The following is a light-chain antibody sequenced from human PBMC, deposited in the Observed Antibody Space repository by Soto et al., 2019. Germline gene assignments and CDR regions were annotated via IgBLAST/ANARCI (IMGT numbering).Light chain of an antibody. CDR2: GAS. J-gene: IGKJ1*01. CDR1: QSVSSN. Sequence: EIVMTQSPATLSVSPGERATLSCRASQSVSSNLAWYQQKPGQAPRLLIYGASTRATGIPVRFSGSGSGTEFTLTISSLQSEDFAVYYCQQYNNWPYTFGQGTKVEIK. CDR3: QQYNNWPYT. V-gene: IGKV3-15*01.